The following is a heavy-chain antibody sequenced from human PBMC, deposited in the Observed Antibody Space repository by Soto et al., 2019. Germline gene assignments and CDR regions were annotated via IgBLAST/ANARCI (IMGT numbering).Heavy chain of an antibody. CDR3: AREWHPNVCLWFGEVPGNWFDP. J-gene: IGHJ5*02. CDR1: GFTFSSYW. CDR2: IKQDGSEK. V-gene: IGHV3-7*05. D-gene: IGHD3-10*01. Sequence: SLRLSCAASGFTFSSYWMSWVRQAPGKGLEWVANIKQDGSEKYYVDSVKGRFTISRDNAKNSLYLQMNSLRAEDTAVYYCAREWHPNVCLWFGEVPGNWFDPRGQATLVTVSS.